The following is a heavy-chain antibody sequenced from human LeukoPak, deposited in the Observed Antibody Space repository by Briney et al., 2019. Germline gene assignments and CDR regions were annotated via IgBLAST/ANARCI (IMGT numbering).Heavy chain of an antibody. CDR1: GFTFSSYE. CDR2: IRSSGSTI. Sequence: PGGSLRLSCAASGFTFSSYEMNWVRQAPGKGLEWVSNIRSSGSTIYYAGSVKGRFTISRDNAKNSLYLQMNSLRAEDTAVYYCARVDIVLIGSFDYWGQGTLVTVSS. D-gene: IGHD2-8*01. V-gene: IGHV3-48*03. CDR3: ARVDIVLIGSFDY. J-gene: IGHJ4*02.